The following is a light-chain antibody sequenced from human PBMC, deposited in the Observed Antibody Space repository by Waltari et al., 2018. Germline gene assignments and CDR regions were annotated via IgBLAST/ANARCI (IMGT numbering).Light chain of an antibody. Sequence: QSVLTQPPSVSGAPGQRVTISCTGRSSNIGAGYDVNWYQQLPGEAPKLLSYGNSNRPSGVPDRISGSKSGTSASLAITGLQAEDEADYYCQSYDSSLGGSVFGGGTKVTVL. J-gene: IGLJ2*01. CDR3: QSYDSSLGGSV. CDR1: SSNIGAGYD. V-gene: IGLV1-40*01. CDR2: GNS.